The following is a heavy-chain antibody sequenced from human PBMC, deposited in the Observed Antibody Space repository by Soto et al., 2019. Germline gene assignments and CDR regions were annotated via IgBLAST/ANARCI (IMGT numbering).Heavy chain of an antibody. CDR3: ARRVIGSSRAFDI. CDR1: GFAFRSHP. CDR2: ISDGGDLT. D-gene: IGHD3-10*01. V-gene: IGHV3-23*01. J-gene: IGHJ3*02. Sequence: GGSLRLSFAASGFAFRSHPMSWVRQAPEKGLEWVAGISDGGDLTYNADSVRGRFTIARDNTRNTLYLQMNSLRAEDTAVYYCARRVIGSSRAFDIWGQGTMVTVSS.